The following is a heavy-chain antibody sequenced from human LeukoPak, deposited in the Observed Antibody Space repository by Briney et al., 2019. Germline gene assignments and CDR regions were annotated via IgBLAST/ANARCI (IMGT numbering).Heavy chain of an antibody. Sequence: VASVKVSCKASGYTFTGYYMHWVRQAPGQGLEWMGWINPNSGGTNYAQKFQGRVTMTRDTSISTAYMELSRLRSDDTAVYYCARSLLAYCGGDCYHDCWGQGTLVTVSS. V-gene: IGHV1-2*02. CDR2: INPNSGGT. CDR1: GYTFTGYY. J-gene: IGHJ4*02. D-gene: IGHD2-21*02. CDR3: ARSLLAYCGGDCYHDC.